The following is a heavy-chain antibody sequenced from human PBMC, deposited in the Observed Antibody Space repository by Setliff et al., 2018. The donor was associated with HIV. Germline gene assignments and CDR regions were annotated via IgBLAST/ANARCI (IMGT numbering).Heavy chain of an antibody. CDR1: GGPIRATSYY. Sequence: ASETLSLTCTVSGGPIRATSYYWGWIRQPPGKGLEWIGSIYYSGSTKYNPSLKSRVTISLDMSKNQFSLKLNSVTAADTATYYCARLGYYNFWSGYWTDYWGHGTLVTVSS. CDR2: IYYSGST. V-gene: IGHV4-39*01. J-gene: IGHJ4*01. D-gene: IGHD3-3*01. CDR3: ARLGYYNFWSGYWTDY.